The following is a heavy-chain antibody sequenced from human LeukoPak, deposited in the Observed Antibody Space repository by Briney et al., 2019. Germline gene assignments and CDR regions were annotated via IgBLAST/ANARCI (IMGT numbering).Heavy chain of an antibody. V-gene: IGHV3-48*01. CDR1: GFTFSTYS. J-gene: IGHJ4*02. CDR2: ISSLSSTI. Sequence: GGSLRLPCAASGFTFSTYSMNWVRQAPGKGLEWLSYISSLSSTIYYADSVKGRFTISRDNAKNSLSLQMNSLRAEDTAVYYCAKSKRPSGTYSLDSWGQGTLVTVSS. CDR3: AKSKRPSGTYSLDS. D-gene: IGHD3-10*01.